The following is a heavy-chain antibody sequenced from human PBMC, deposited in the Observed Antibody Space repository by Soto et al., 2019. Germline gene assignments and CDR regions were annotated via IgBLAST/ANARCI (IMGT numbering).Heavy chain of an antibody. J-gene: IGHJ5*02. Sequence: PGGSLRLSCAASGFTFSNAWMSWVRQAPGKGLEWVGRIKSKTDGGTTDYAAPVKGRFTISRDDSKNTLYLQMNSLKTEDTAVYYCARSPLINWRTRWFDPWGQGTLVTVSS. CDR2: IKSKTDGGTT. D-gene: IGHD1-1*01. CDR1: GFTFSNAW. V-gene: IGHV3-15*01. CDR3: ARSPLINWRTRWFDP.